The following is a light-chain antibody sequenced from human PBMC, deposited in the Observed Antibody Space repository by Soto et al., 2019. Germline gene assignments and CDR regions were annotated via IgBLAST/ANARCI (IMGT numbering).Light chain of an antibody. CDR2: GAS. V-gene: IGKV3-20*01. Sequence: EIGLTRSPGTLSLSPGERATLSCRASQSVRSNYLAWYQQKPGQAPRLLIYGASSRATGIPDKFSCTGSGTDLTITISRLEPEAFAVYYCKQYGGSPYTFGQGTKLEIQ. CDR3: KQYGGSPYT. J-gene: IGKJ2*01. CDR1: QSVRSNY.